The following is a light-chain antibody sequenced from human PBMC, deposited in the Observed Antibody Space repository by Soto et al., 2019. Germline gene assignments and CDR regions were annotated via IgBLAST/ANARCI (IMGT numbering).Light chain of an antibody. V-gene: IGKV3D-20*02. CDR1: QSVSSSY. CDR2: GAS. Sequence: EIVLTQSQTTLSLSPGERATLSCRASQSVSSSYLAWYQQKPGQAPRLLIYGASSRATGIPDRFSGSGSGTGFTLTISGLEPEDFAVYYCQQRSNWITFGQGTLLEV. J-gene: IGKJ5*01. CDR3: QQRSNWIT.